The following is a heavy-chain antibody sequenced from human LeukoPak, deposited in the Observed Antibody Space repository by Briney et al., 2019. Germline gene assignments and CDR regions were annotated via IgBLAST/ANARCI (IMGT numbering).Heavy chain of an antibody. CDR2: ISGSGGST. CDR1: GFTVSSSYA. CDR3: AKSVAIYFYYGLDV. J-gene: IGHJ6*02. D-gene: IGHD3-3*01. Sequence: PGGSLRLSCAASGFTVSSSYAMSWVRQTPGKGLEWVSAISGSGGSTYYADSVKGRFTISRDNSKNTLFLQMNSLRAEDTAPYYCAKSVAIYFYYGLDVWGQGTTVTVSS. V-gene: IGHV3-23*01.